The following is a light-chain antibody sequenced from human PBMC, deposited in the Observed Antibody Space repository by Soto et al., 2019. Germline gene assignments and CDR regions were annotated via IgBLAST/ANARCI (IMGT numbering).Light chain of an antibody. CDR2: TNN. CDR1: SSNIGSNP. J-gene: IGLJ1*01. CDR3: AAWDDSLNGDV. V-gene: IGLV1-44*01. Sequence: QSVLTQPPSASGTPGQRVTISCSGGSSNIGSNPVNWYQQLPGTAPKLLIYTNNQRPSGVPDRFSGSKSGTSASLAISGLQSEDEADYYCAAWDDSLNGDVFGTGTKVTVL.